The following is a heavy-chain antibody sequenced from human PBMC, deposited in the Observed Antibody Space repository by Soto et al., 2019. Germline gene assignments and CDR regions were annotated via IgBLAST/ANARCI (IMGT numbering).Heavy chain of an antibody. J-gene: IGHJ4*02. CDR1: GFTFSSYA. CDR2: ISYDGSNK. Sequence: GGSLRLSCAASGFTFSSYAMHWVRQAPGKGLEWVAVISYDGSNKYYADSVKGRFTISRDNSKNTLYLQMNSLRAEDTAVYYCARESITIFGVVFADYFDYWGQGTLVTVSS. V-gene: IGHV3-30-3*01. CDR3: ARESITIFGVVFADYFDY. D-gene: IGHD3-3*01.